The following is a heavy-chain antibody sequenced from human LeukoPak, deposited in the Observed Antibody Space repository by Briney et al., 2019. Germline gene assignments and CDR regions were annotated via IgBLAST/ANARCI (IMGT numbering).Heavy chain of an antibody. CDR1: GGSISSYY. Sequence: SETLSLTCTVSGGSISSYYWSWIRQPPGKGLEWIGYIYYSGSTNYNPSLKSRVTISVDTSKNQFSLKLSSVTAAGTAVYYCARASHLYDILTGYVFDYWGQGTLATVSS. CDR2: IYYSGST. D-gene: IGHD3-9*01. J-gene: IGHJ4*02. V-gene: IGHV4-59*01. CDR3: ARASHLYDILTGYVFDY.